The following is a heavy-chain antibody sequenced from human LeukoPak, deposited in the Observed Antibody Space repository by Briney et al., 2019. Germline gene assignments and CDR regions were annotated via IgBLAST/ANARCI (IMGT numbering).Heavy chain of an antibody. CDR1: GFTVSSNY. CDR2: IYSGGST. CDR3: SKEGSEGSVIIPTTTAFDL. V-gene: IGHV3-53*05. J-gene: IGHJ3*01. D-gene: IGHD2-2*01. Sequence: GGSLRLSCAASGFTVSSNYMSWVRQAPGKGLEWVSVIYSGGSTYYADSVKGRFTISRDNSKNTLYLQMNSLRAEDTAVYYCSKEGSEGSVIIPTTTAFDLWGQGTMVTVSS.